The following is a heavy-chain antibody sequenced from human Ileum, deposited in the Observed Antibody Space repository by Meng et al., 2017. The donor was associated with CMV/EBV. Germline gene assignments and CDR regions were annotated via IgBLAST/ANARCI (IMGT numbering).Heavy chain of an antibody. D-gene: IGHD2-2*01. J-gene: IGHJ4*02. CDR1: GGTFSTYP. V-gene: IGHV1-69*05. Sequence: SVKVFCKASGGTFSTYPINWVRQAPGQGLEWMGGIIPILGTANYAQKLQGRLTITTDESTGTAYMELSSLKSEDTAVYYCARGNDQYQLLSDYWGQGTLVTVSS. CDR2: IIPILGTA. CDR3: ARGNDQYQLLSDY.